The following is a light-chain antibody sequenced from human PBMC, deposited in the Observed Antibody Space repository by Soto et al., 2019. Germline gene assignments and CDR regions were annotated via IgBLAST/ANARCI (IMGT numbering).Light chain of an antibody. CDR3: SSYTTSNTRQIV. V-gene: IGLV2-14*01. CDR1: SSDVVGYNY. CDR2: DVS. Sequence: QSVLTQPASVSGSPGQSITISCTGTSSDVVGYNYVSWYQQHPGKAPKFIIYDVSNRPSRVSNRFSGSKSGNTASLTISGLQAEDEADYYCSSYTTSNTRQIVFGTGTKVTVL. J-gene: IGLJ1*01.